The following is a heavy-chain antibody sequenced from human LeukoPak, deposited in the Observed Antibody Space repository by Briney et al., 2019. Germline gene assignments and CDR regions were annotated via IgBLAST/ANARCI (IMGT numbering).Heavy chain of an antibody. CDR3: ARDRIVGPTDACDI. J-gene: IGHJ3*02. Sequence: ASVKVSCKASGYTFTSNDINWVRQATGQGLEWMGWMNPNSGNTGYAQKFQGRVATTRNTSISTAYMELSSLSSEDTAIYYCARDRIVGPTDACDIWGQGTRVTVSS. V-gene: IGHV1-8*01. CDR2: MNPNSGNT. D-gene: IGHD1-26*01. CDR1: GYTFTSND.